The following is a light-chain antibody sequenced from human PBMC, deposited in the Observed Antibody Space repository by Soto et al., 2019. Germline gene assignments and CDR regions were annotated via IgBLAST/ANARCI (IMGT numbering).Light chain of an antibody. CDR3: HHYGSTLLP. Sequence: PGERATLSCKSSQRVSRSNIGWYQQKPGQAPSLLIYGASKRTTGVPDRFSGSGSDTEFTLIISRLEPEDFAVYYCHHYGSTLLPFGGGTKGGYQ. V-gene: IGKV3-20*01. CDR2: GAS. J-gene: IGKJ4*01. CDR1: QRVSRSN.